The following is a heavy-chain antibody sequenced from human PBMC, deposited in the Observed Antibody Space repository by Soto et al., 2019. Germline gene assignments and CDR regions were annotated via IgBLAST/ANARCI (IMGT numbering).Heavy chain of an antibody. D-gene: IGHD4-17*01. CDR3: ARDAMTTVIPYYYYYAMDV. J-gene: IGHJ6*02. CDR1: GYTFTSYD. V-gene: IGHV1-8*01. CDR2: MNPSTGNT. Sequence: GASVKVSCKASGYTFTSYDISWVRQATGQGQDRIGWMNPSTGNTDSAEKFQGRLTMTRNTSISTVYMELSSLSFEDTAVYYCARDAMTTVIPYYYYYAMDVWGQGTTVTVSS.